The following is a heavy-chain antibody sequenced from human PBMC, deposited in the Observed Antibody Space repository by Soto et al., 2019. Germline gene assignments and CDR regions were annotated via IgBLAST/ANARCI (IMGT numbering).Heavy chain of an antibody. CDR2: IIPIFGTA. D-gene: IGHD1-20*01. V-gene: IGHV1-69*13. Sequence: ASVKLSCQAPRVTFRSSAIRWVRQAPGQRLEWMGGIIPIFGTANYAQKFQGRVTITADESTSTAYMELSSLRSEDTAVYYRPRQRITGTTGWNYYSGMDVWGQGTTPTDSS. J-gene: IGHJ6*02. CDR1: RVTFRSSA. CDR3: PRQRITGTTGWNYYSGMDV.